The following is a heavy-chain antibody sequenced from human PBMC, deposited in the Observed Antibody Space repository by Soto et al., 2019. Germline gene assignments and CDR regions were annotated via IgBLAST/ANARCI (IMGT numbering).Heavy chain of an antibody. CDR3: ARDLGTGSPSSWFDP. CDR1: GFTFSSYA. Sequence: QVQLVESGGGVVQPGRSLRLSCETSGFTFSSYAMHWVRQAPGKGLEWVAIIWSDGSHKYHADSVKGRFAISRDKSENTLYLQMNSVRAEDTAVYYCARDLGTGSPSSWFDPWGQGTLVTVSS. V-gene: IGHV3-33*01. D-gene: IGHD1-26*01. CDR2: IWSDGSHK. J-gene: IGHJ5*02.